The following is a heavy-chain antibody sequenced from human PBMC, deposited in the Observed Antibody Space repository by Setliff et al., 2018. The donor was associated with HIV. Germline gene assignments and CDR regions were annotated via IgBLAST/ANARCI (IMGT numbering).Heavy chain of an antibody. D-gene: IGHD1-26*01. CDR3: ARIVRWELVATSTFFYYYMDV. J-gene: IGHJ6*03. CDR2: IYYTGST. Sequence: SETLSLTCSVSGGSITSSGYHWGWIRQPPGKGLEYIGNIYYTGSTHHNPSLESRVATSVDTSKNQFSLKLSSVTAADTAVYYWARIVRWELVATSTFFYYYMDVWGKGTTVTVSS. V-gene: IGHV4-39*01. CDR1: GGSITSSGYH.